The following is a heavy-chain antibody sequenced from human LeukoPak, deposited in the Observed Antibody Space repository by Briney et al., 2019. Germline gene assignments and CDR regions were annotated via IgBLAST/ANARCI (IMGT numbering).Heavy chain of an antibody. CDR3: AKESNGRRFDFDY. Sequence: GGSLRLSCAASGFTFSSYTMHWVRQAPDKGLEWVAVISHDGGNKYYADSVKGRFTISRDNSKNTLYLQMNSLRVEDTALYYCAKESNGRRFDFDYWGQGTLATVSS. J-gene: IGHJ4*02. V-gene: IGHV3-30-3*01. CDR2: ISHDGGNK. D-gene: IGHD1-26*01. CDR1: GFTFSSYT.